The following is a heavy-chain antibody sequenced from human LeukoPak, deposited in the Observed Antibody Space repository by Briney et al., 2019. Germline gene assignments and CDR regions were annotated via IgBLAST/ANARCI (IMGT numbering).Heavy chain of an antibody. CDR3: ARGLRGYCTDTSCFSPEYYMDV. Sequence: PSETLSLTCTVSGGSISNYYGSWLRQPPGKGLEWIGYICYSGTTNYNPSLKSRVTISVDTSKNQFSLNLSSVTAADTAVYYCARGLRGYCTDTSCFSPEYYMDVWGKGTTVTVSS. CDR1: GGSISNYY. V-gene: IGHV4-59*01. D-gene: IGHD2-2*01. CDR2: ICYSGTT. J-gene: IGHJ6*03.